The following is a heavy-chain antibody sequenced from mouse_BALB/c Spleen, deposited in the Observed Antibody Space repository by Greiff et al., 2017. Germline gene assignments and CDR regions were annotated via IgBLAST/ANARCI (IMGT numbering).Heavy chain of an antibody. CDR3: ARGGLRREESFAY. J-gene: IGHJ3*01. Sequence: EVQLQQSGPGLVKPSQSLSLTCTVTGYSITSDYAWNWIRQFPGNKLEWMGYISYSGSTSYNPSLKSRISITRDTSKNQFFLQLNSVTTEDTATYYCARGGLRREESFAYWGQGTLVTVSA. V-gene: IGHV3-2*02. CDR1: GYSITSDYA. CDR2: ISYSGST. D-gene: IGHD2-4*01.